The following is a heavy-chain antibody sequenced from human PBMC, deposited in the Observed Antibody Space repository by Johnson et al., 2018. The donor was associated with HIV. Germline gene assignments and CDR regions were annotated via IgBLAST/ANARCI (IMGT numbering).Heavy chain of an antibody. D-gene: IGHD2-15*01. CDR1: KFTFSTYV. J-gene: IGHJ3*02. Sequence: QVQLVESGGGVVQPGRSLRLSCAASKFTFSTYVMHWVRQAPGKGLEWVAVTSNDGTNTYYADSVKGRFTISRDNSKNTLYLEMNSLRAEDTAMYYCAMGGVHCSGGSCYSRNAFDIWGQGTMVTVSS. CDR3: AMGGVHCSGGSCYSRNAFDI. CDR2: TSNDGTNT. V-gene: IGHV3-30-3*01.